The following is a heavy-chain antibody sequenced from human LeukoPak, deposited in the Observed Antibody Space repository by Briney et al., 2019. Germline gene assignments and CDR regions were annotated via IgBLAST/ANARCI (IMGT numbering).Heavy chain of an antibody. D-gene: IGHD1-1*01. CDR2: IGTASAT. CDR1: GFTFSSFD. V-gene: IGHV3-13*01. CDR3: ARGPPRGKYYYMDV. J-gene: IGHJ6*03. Sequence: GRSLRLSCAASGFTFSSFDMRWVRHPTGQGLEWVSTIGTASATYYPGSVEGRYTLSRDNAKNSLYLQMNSLTAGDTAVYYCARGPPRGKYYYMDVWGKGTTVTVSS.